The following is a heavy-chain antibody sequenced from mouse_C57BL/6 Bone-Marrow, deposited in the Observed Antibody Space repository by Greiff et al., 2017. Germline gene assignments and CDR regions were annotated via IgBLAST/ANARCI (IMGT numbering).Heavy chain of an antibody. V-gene: IGHV3-6*01. J-gene: IGHJ2*01. Sequence: EVQLQQSGPGLVKPSQSLSLTCSVTGYSIPSGYYWNWIRQFPGNKLEWMGYISYDGSNNYNPSLKNRISITRDTSKNQFFLKLHSVTTEDTATYYCARGLYYGYDGGYYFDYWGQGTTLTVSS. CDR3: ARGLYYGYDGGYYFDY. D-gene: IGHD2-2*01. CDR1: GYSIPSGYY. CDR2: ISYDGSN.